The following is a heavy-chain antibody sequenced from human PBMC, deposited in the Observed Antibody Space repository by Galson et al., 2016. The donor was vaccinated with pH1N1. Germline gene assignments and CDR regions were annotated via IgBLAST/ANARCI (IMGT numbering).Heavy chain of an antibody. Sequence: SVKVSCKASTYSFSGYYIHWVRQAPGQGLEWMGWISPDSGGTVYAQKFQDWVTMTWDTSISTTYMEVTRPTSDDTAVYFCATSSPHITGTTGVFGLDVWGQGTTVTVSS. D-gene: IGHD1-7*01. V-gene: IGHV1-2*04. J-gene: IGHJ6*02. CDR3: ATSSPHITGTTGVFGLDV. CDR1: TYSFSGYY. CDR2: ISPDSGGT.